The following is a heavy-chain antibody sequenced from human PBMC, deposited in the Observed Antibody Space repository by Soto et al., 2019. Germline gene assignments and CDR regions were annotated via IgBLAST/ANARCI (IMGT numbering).Heavy chain of an antibody. CDR3: ARHRTITMVRGVIPNWFDP. D-gene: IGHD3-10*01. V-gene: IGHV4-59*08. CDR1: GCSISSYY. CDR2: IYYSGST. Sequence: SDTLSLTFTVSGCSISSYYWSWIRQPPGKGLEWIGYIYYSGSTNYNPSLKSRVTISVDTSKNQFSLKLSSVTAADTAVYYCARHRTITMVRGVIPNWFDPWGQGTLVTVSS. J-gene: IGHJ5*02.